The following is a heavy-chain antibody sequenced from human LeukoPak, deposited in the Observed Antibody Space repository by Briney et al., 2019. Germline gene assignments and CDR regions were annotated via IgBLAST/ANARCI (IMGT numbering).Heavy chain of an antibody. CDR2: INSNGDTI. Sequence: GESLRLSCSTSGLPLSSYEIKWVRQAPAKGLEWISYINSNGDTISYAASVNGRFTVSRDNAKNSLYPQMNSLRAEDTAVYYCAKVVVGQYNDYWGQGTLVTVSS. D-gene: IGHD2-15*01. CDR1: GLPLSSYE. CDR3: AKVVVGQYNDY. J-gene: IGHJ4*02. V-gene: IGHV3-48*03.